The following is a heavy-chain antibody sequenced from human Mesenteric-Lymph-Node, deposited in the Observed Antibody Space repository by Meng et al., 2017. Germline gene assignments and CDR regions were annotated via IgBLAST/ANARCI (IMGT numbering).Heavy chain of an antibody. Sequence: GESLKISCAASGFTFSYYAMSWVRQAPGKGLEWVSAISGSGDSTYYADSVKGRFTISRDNSKNTLYLQMNSLRAEDTAVYYCAKLLGVSVVIQVDCWGQGTLVTVSS. V-gene: IGHV3-23*01. CDR2: ISGSGDST. D-gene: IGHD3-16*02. CDR3: AKLLGVSVVIQVDC. CDR1: GFTFSYYA. J-gene: IGHJ4*02.